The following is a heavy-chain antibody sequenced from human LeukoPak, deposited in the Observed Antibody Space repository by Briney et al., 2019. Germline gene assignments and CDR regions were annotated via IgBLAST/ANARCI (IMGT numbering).Heavy chain of an antibody. V-gene: IGHV3-48*01. J-gene: IGHJ6*03. CDR2: ISGGSTTI. CDR1: GFTFSSHS. Sequence: GGSLRLSCAASGFTFSSHSMTWVRQAPGKGLEWVSYISGGSTTIYYADSVKGRFTISRDNAKNSLFLQMNSLRAEDTAVYYCARGGCSSTSCYYMDVWGEGTMVTVSS. D-gene: IGHD2-2*01. CDR3: ARGGCSSTSCYYMDV.